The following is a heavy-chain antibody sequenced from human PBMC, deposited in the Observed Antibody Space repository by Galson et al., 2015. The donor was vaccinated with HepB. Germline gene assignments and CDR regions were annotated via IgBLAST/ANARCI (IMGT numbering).Heavy chain of an antibody. J-gene: IGHJ4*02. V-gene: IGHV3-66*01. D-gene: IGHD6-25*01. CDR1: GFTVSSNY. CDR2: IFSGGST. CDR3: ARDYSSAWLRY. Sequence: SLRLSCAASGFTVSSNYMSWVRQAPGKGLEWVSIIFSGGSTYYAESVKGRFTISRDNSKNTLYLQMNSLRGEDTAVYYCARDYSSAWLRYWGQGTLVTVSS.